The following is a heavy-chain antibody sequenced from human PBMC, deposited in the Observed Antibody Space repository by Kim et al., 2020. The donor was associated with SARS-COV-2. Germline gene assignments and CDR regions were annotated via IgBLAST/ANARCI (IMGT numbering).Heavy chain of an antibody. V-gene: IGHV3-48*03. J-gene: IGHJ4*02. Sequence: GGSLRLSCAASGFTFSSYEMNWVRQAPGKGLEWVSYISSSGSTIYYADSVKGRFTISRDNTKNSLYLQMNSLRAEDTAVYYCARDRTCLFVSPLLDYWGQGTLVTVSS. CDR1: GFTFSSYE. CDR3: ARDRTCLFVSPLLDY. D-gene: IGHD2-21*01. CDR2: ISSSGSTI.